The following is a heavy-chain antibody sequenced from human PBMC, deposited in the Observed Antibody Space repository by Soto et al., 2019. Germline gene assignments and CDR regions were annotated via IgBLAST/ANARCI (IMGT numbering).Heavy chain of an antibody. V-gene: IGHV1-69*13. CDR1: GGTFSSYA. CDR3: AKGLMTTVTRFDY. Sequence: GASVKVSCKASGGTFSSYAISWVRQAPGQGLEWMGGIIPIFGTANYAQKFQGRVTITADESTSTAYMELSSLRAEDTAVYFCAKGLMTTVTRFDYWGQGSLVTVSS. D-gene: IGHD4-17*01. J-gene: IGHJ4*02. CDR2: IIPIFGTA.